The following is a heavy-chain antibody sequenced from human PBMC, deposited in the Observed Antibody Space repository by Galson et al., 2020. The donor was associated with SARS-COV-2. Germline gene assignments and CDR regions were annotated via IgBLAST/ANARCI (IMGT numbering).Heavy chain of an antibody. D-gene: IGHD1-26*01. CDR3: ARAVGAGPGAHVDD. CDR2: ISDSSSST. Sequence: GGSLRLSCGASGFRFSDYYMSWIRQAPGKGLEWVSYISDSSSSTNYADSVKGRFTISRDNAKNSLYLQMNSLRAEDTAVYYCARAVGAGPGAHVDDWGQGTLVIVSS. V-gene: IGHV3-11*06. CDR1: GFRFSDYY. J-gene: IGHJ4*02.